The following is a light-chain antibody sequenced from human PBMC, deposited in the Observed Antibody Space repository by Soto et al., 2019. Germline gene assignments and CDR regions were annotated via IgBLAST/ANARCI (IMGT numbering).Light chain of an antibody. CDR2: ENY. CDR3: GAWDNSLTGGV. CDR1: SSNIGNNY. V-gene: IGLV1-51*02. Sequence: QSVLTQPPSVSAAPGQTVTISCSGSSSNIGNNYVSWYQQLPGAAPKLLIYENYERPSGIPDRFSGSKSGTSATLDITGLQTGDEADYYCGAWDNSLTGGVFGGGTKLTVL. J-gene: IGLJ2*01.